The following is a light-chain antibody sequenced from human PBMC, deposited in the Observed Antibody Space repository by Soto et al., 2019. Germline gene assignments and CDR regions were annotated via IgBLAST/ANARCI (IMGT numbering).Light chain of an antibody. Sequence: IVLALSVGTLSLSPGVRAIISCRSSQSVSSSFAWYQQKPGQAPRLLIYDASNRATGIPARFSGSGSGTDFTLTISSLEPEDFAVYYCQQRSNWPTFGPGTKVDIK. CDR1: QSVSSS. CDR2: DAS. J-gene: IGKJ3*01. CDR3: QQRSNWPT. V-gene: IGKV3-11*01.